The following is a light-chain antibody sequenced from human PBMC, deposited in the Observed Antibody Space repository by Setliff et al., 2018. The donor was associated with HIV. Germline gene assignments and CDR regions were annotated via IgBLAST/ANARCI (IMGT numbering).Light chain of an antibody. CDR2: DVS. V-gene: IGLV2-11*01. J-gene: IGLJ2*01. Sequence: QSVLTQPRSVSGSPGQSVTISCTGTSSDVGGYNYVSWYQQHPGKAPKMMIYDVSIRPSGVSNRFSGSKSGNTASLTISGLRTEDEADYYCNSYTGSNNYVVFGGGT. CDR3: NSYTGSNNYVV. CDR1: SSDVGGYNY.